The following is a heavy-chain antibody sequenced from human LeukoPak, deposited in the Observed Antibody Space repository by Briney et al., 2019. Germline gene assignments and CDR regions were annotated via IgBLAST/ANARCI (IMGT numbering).Heavy chain of an antibody. CDR1: GFTFSSYG. CDR2: IWYDGSNK. D-gene: IGHD6-13*01. Sequence: GRSLRLSCAVSGFTFSSYGMHWVRQAPGKGLEWVAVIWYDGSNKYYADSVKGRFTISRDNSKNTLYLQMNSLRAEDTAVYYCARDGGIAAAGHNWFDPWGQGTLVTVSS. CDR3: ARDGGIAAAGHNWFDP. V-gene: IGHV3-33*01. J-gene: IGHJ5*02.